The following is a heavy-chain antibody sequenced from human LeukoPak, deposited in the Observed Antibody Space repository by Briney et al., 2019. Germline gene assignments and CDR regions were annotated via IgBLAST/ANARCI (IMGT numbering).Heavy chain of an antibody. CDR1: GFTFGDYA. V-gene: IGHV3-49*04. Sequence: GGSLRLSCTASGFTFGDYAMSWVRHAPGKGLEWVGFIRSKAYGGTTEYAASVKGRFTISRDDSKSIAYLQMNSLKTEDTAVYYCTRVPSIAGDYWGQGTLVTVSS. CDR3: TRVPSIAGDY. J-gene: IGHJ4*02. D-gene: IGHD1-14*01. CDR2: IRSKAYGGTT.